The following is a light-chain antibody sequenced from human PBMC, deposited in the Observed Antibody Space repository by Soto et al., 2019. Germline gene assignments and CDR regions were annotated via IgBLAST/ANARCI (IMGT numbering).Light chain of an antibody. CDR3: AAWDDSLTGYV. V-gene: IGLV1-44*01. J-gene: IGLJ1*01. Sequence: QPVLTQPPSASGTPGQRVSISCSGSSSNIGTNSVSWYQQLPGTAPTLLIYTNDQRPSGVPDRFSGSRSGTSASLAISGLQSEDEADYYCAAWDDSLTGYVFGTGTKLTVL. CDR1: SSNIGTNS. CDR2: TND.